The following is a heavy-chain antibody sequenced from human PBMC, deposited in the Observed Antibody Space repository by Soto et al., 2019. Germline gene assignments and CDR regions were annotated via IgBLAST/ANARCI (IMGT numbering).Heavy chain of an antibody. J-gene: IGHJ4*02. CDR1: GFTFSSYW. CDR2: TNSDGSST. V-gene: IGHV3-74*01. CDR3: TRDIRHTTTVIPFDS. D-gene: IGHD5-18*01. Sequence: PGGSLRLSCEASGFTFSSYWMHWVRQAPGKGLVWVSHTNSDGSSTTYADSVKGRFTISRDNAKNTLYLQMNSLRAEDTAVYYCTRDIRHTTTVIPFDSWGQGTLVTVSS.